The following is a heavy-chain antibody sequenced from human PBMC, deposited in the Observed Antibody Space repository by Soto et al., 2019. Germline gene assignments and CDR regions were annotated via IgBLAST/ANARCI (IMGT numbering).Heavy chain of an antibody. D-gene: IGHD3-10*01. CDR3: AKEREVVRGVVMMGYFDY. J-gene: IGHJ4*02. CDR1: GFTFSSHA. V-gene: IGHV3-23*01. Sequence: EVQLLESGGGLVQPGGSLRLSCAASGFTFSSHAMTWVRQAPGKGLEWVSALSGSGGSTYYADSVKGRFTISRDNSKNTLYLQLNRLKAEDTAGYYCAKEREVVRGVVMMGYFDYWGQGTLVTVSS. CDR2: LSGSGGST.